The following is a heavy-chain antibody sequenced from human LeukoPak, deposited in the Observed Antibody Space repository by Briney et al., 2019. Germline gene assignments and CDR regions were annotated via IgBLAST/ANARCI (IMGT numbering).Heavy chain of an antibody. CDR2: IRSKAYGGTT. D-gene: IGHD3-22*01. CDR1: GFTFGDYA. J-gene: IGHJ4*02. V-gene: IGHV3-49*03. Sequence: AGGSLRLSCTASGFTFGDYALNWFRQAPGKGLEWVGFIRSKAYGGTTEYAASVKGRFIISRDDSKSIAYLQMNSLNTEDTVVYYCTSFYYFDSSGSPFDYWGQGTLVTVSS. CDR3: TSFYYFDSSGSPFDY.